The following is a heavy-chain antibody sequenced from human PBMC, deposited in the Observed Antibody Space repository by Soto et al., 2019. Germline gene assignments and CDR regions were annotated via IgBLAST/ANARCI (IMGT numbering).Heavy chain of an antibody. V-gene: IGHV3-23*01. Sequence: HLLESGGGLVQPGGSLRLSCAASGFTFSNYAMTWVRQAPGKWLEWVSVISGTGGGTNNADSAKARFATSRDNSKNTLYLQMHSLRAEDTAVYYWANRAFYGSGIPNYYGMDVWGQGTAVTVSS. CDR3: ANRAFYGSGIPNYYGMDV. D-gene: IGHD3-10*01. CDR1: GFTFSNYA. CDR2: ISGTGGGT. J-gene: IGHJ6*02.